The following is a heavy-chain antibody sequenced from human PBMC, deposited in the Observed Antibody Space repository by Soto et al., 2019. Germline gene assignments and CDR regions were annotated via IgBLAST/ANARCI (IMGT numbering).Heavy chain of an antibody. D-gene: IGHD3-16*01. CDR3: ARVGEGFDY. Sequence: GGSLRLSCPASGFTFSSYWMSWVRQAPGKGQEWVANIKQDGSEKYYVDSVKGRFTISRDNAKNSLYLQMNSLRAEDKGVYYCARVGEGFDYWGQGTLVTVSS. J-gene: IGHJ4*02. V-gene: IGHV3-7*01. CDR2: IKQDGSEK. CDR1: GFTFSSYW.